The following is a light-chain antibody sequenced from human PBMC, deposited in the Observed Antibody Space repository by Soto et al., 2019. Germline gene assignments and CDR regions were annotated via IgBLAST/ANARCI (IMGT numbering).Light chain of an antibody. Sequence: EIVMTQYPATLSVSPGERCTLSCMAIQIVGSNLAWYQHRPFQAPMLLIYGASNRATVIPARFSGSGSGTEFTLTISSLQSEDFAVYYCQQSNNRPPWTVGPVTQVEIK. V-gene: IGKV3-15*01. CDR1: QIVGSN. CDR3: QQSNNRPPWT. CDR2: GAS. J-gene: IGKJ1*01.